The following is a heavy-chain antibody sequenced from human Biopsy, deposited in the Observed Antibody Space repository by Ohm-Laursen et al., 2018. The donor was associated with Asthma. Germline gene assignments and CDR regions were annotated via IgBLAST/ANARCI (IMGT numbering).Heavy chain of an antibody. CDR3: AHFKMSTSMAFDY. V-gene: IGHV2-5*02. CDR2: TYWDADK. J-gene: IGHJ4*02. Sequence: TQTLTLTCSFSGFSLSTSGVGVGWIRQPPGKALDWLELTYWDADKRYSPSLKTRLTITKDTSNNQVVLTLTNVDPVDTATYYCAHFKMSTSMAFDYWGPGTVVTVSS. CDR1: GFSLSTSGVG. D-gene: IGHD5-24*01.